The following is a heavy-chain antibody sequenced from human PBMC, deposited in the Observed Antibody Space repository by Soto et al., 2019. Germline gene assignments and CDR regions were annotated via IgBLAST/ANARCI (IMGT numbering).Heavy chain of an antibody. CDR2: ISGSGGST. Sequence: PGGSLRLSCAASGFTFSSYAMSWVRQAPGKGLEWVSAISGSGGSTYYADSVKGRFTISRDNSKNTLYLQMNSLRAEDTAVYYCAKVRGPTIQLNYYYYMDVWGKGTTVTVSS. CDR1: GFTFSSYA. CDR3: AKVRGPTIQLNYYYYMDV. D-gene: IGHD5-18*01. V-gene: IGHV3-23*01. J-gene: IGHJ6*03.